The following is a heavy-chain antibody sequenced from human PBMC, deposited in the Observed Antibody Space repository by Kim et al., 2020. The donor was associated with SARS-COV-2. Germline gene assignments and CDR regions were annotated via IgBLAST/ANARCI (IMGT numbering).Heavy chain of an antibody. Sequence: SVKVSCKASGGTSSSYAISWVRQAPGQGLEWMGGIIPIFGTANYAQKFQGRVTITADESTSTAYMELSSLRYEDTAVYYCAREPYPNANWFDPWGQGTL. CDR3: AREPYPNANWFDP. D-gene: IGHD1-1*01. CDR1: GGTSSSYA. J-gene: IGHJ5*02. V-gene: IGHV1-69*13. CDR2: IIPIFGTA.